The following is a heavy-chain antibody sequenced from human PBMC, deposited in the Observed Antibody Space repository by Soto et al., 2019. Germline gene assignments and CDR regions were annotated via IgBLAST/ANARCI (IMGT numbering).Heavy chain of an antibody. CDR1: GYTFTGYY. CDR2: INPSGGST. J-gene: IGHJ4*02. V-gene: IGHV1-46*01. CDR3: ARSVRGLLRSD. Sequence: ASVKVSCKASGYTFTGYYMHWVRQAPGQGLEWMGIINPSGGSTSYAQKFQGRVTMTRDTSTSTVYMELSSLRSEDTAVYYCARSVRGLLRSDWGQGTLVTVSS. D-gene: IGHD5-12*01.